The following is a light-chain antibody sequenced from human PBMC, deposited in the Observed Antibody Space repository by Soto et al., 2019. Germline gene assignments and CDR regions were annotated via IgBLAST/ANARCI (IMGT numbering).Light chain of an antibody. V-gene: IGKV1-33*01. CDR2: DAS. J-gene: IGKJ4*01. Sequence: DIQMTQSPSSLSAAVGDRVTITCQASRYITNSLHWFQQKPGKAPKLLIYDASILQAGVPSRFSGSGSGIDFTFTISSLQPEDIATYYCQQYDNLPLTFGGGTKVDNK. CDR3: QQYDNLPLT. CDR1: RYITNS.